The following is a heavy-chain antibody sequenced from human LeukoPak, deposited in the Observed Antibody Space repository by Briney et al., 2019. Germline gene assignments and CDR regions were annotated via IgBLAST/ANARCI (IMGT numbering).Heavy chain of an antibody. Sequence: GGSLRLSCAVSGFTFSNYAMSWVRQAPGKGLEWVSSISGSGSSPYYADSVKGRFTISRDNSKNTVYLQMNSLRAEDTAVYYCAKRHTAGIAAAGYFDFWGQGSLVAVSS. V-gene: IGHV3-23*01. CDR3: AKRHTAGIAAAGYFDF. J-gene: IGHJ4*02. CDR2: ISGSGSSP. D-gene: IGHD6-13*01. CDR1: GFTFSNYA.